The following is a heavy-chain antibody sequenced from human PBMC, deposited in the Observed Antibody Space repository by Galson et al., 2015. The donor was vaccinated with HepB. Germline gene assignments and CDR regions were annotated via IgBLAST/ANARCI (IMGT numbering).Heavy chain of an antibody. D-gene: IGHD2-2*01. J-gene: IGHJ4*02. V-gene: IGHV3-48*01. CDR1: GFSFSAYG. CDR2: ISSSGSTI. Sequence: SLRLSCAASGFSFSAYGMNWVRQAPGQGLEWVAYISSSGSTIYYADSVKGRFTISRDNAKDSLLLQMNSLRAEDTAVYYCARDARWVPDAIYYFDYWGQGTLVTVSS. CDR3: ARDARWVPDAIYYFDY.